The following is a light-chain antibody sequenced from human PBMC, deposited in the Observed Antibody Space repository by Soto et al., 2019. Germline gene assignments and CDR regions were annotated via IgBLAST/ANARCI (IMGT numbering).Light chain of an antibody. Sequence: DSQMTQARSTLSASVGDRVTITCGASQSISSWLAWYQHKPGKAPKLLIYKASSLESGVPSRFSGSGSGTEFTLTLSSLQPDDFATYYCQQYSYYSWAFGKGNKVDI. V-gene: IGKV1-5*03. CDR2: KAS. J-gene: IGKJ1*01. CDR1: QSISSW. CDR3: QQYSYYSWA.